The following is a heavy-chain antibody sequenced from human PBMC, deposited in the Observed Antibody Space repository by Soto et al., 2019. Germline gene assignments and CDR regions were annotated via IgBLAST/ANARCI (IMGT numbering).Heavy chain of an antibody. CDR1: GFTFSSYD. CDR3: ARVEAGRGDSDMDV. J-gene: IGHJ6*02. D-gene: IGHD6-13*01. V-gene: IGHV3-13*01. CDR2: IGTAGDT. Sequence: GGSLRLSCAASGFTFSSYDMHWVRQATGKGLEWVSAIGTAGDTYYPGSVKGRFTISRENAKNSLYLQMNSLRAEDTAVYYCARVEAGRGDSDMDVWGQGTTVTVSS.